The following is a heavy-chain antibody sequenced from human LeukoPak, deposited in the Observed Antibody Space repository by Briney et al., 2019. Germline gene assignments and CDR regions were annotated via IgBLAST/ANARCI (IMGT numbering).Heavy chain of an antibody. V-gene: IGHV1-46*01. Sequence: ASVNVSCKASGYTFTNFYIYWVRQAPGQGLEWMGIINPSGGSTRYAQTFQGRITLTRDTSTSTVYMELSSLRSEDTAVYYCARGDSVNWFDSWGQGTLVTVSS. CDR2: INPSGGST. CDR3: ARGDSVNWFDS. CDR1: GYTFTNFY. J-gene: IGHJ5*01. D-gene: IGHD3-22*01.